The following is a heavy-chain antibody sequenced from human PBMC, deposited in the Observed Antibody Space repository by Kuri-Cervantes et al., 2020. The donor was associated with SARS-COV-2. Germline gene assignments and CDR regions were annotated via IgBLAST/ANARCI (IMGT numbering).Heavy chain of an antibody. CDR3: ARDFWEQLVDY. Sequence: GESLKISCGASGFTFSAYTMNWVRQAPGKALEWISSISGSRSYIYYADSVKGRFTISRDNAKNSLYLQMNSLRAEDTAVYYCARDFWEQLVDYWGQGTLVTVSS. D-gene: IGHD6-13*01. CDR1: GFTFSAYT. CDR2: ISGSRSYI. J-gene: IGHJ4*02. V-gene: IGHV3-21*01.